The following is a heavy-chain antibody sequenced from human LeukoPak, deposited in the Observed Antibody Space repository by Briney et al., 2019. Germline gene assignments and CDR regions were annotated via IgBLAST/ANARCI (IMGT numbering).Heavy chain of an antibody. Sequence: SETLSLTCTVSGGSISSYYWSWLRQPPGKGLEWIGYIYYSGSTNYNPSLKSRVTISVDTSKNQFSLKLSSVTAADTAVYYCARHFGSGPYYYGMDVWGQGTTVTVSS. V-gene: IGHV4-59*08. CDR2: IYYSGST. CDR3: ARHFGSGPYYYGMDV. D-gene: IGHD3-10*01. J-gene: IGHJ6*02. CDR1: GGSISSYY.